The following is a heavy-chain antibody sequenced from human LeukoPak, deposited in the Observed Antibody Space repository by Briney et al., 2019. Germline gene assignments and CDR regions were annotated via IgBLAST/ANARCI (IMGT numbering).Heavy chain of an antibody. V-gene: IGHV3-7*01. CDR2: IRDDGSAK. D-gene: IGHD1-1*01. CDR1: GFTFSNYW. J-gene: IGHJ4*02. CDR3: ARIQLYHGDFDS. Sequence: GGSLRLSCAASGFTFSNYWMTWVRQAPGKGLEWVASIRDDGSAKYYMDSVKGRFTISRDDAKNSLSLQMRYMRVEDTATYYCARIQLYHGDFDSWGQGTLVTVSS.